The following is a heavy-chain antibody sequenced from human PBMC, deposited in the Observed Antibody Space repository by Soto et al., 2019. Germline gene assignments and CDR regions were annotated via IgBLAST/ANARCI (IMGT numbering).Heavy chain of an antibody. CDR2: IFGNGGGI. CDR1: GFTFSTYA. J-gene: IGHJ4*02. Sequence: EVQLLESGGGLVQPGGSLRLSCAASGFTFSTYAMSWVRQAPGKGLEWVSGIFGNGGGISYGDSVTGRFTISRDNSNNMLYLHMPGLRVEDTAVYYWAKDRQPDGLCPFDHSGQGTLVTVSS. CDR3: AKDRQPDGLCPFDH. V-gene: IGHV3-23*01. D-gene: IGHD2-8*01.